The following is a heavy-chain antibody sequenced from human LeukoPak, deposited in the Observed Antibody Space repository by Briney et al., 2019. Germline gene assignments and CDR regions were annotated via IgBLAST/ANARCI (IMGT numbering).Heavy chain of an antibody. CDR3: ASAYYDILTGYDHELDY. J-gene: IGHJ4*02. CDR2: ISYDGSNK. D-gene: IGHD3-9*01. CDR1: GFTFSNDV. V-gene: IGHV3-30-3*01. Sequence: GGSLRFSCAASGFTFSNDVMHWVRQAPGKGLEWVAVISYDGSNKYYADSVKGRFTISRDNSKNTLYLQMNSLRAEDTAVYYCASAYYDILTGYDHELDYWGQGTLVIVSS.